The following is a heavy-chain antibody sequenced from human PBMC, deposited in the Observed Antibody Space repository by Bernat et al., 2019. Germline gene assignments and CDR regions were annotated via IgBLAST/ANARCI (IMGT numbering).Heavy chain of an antibody. CDR3: ARGTSTSAPYMDV. J-gene: IGHJ6*03. CDR1: GFTFSDYY. V-gene: IGHV3-11*05. CDR2: ISSSSSYT. Sequence: QVQLVESGGGLVKPGGSLRLSCAASGFTFSDYYMSWIRQAPGKGLDWVSYISSSSSYTNTADFVKCRFTISRDNAKTSLYLQMNSLRAEDTAVYYCARGTSTSAPYMDVWGKGTTVTVSS.